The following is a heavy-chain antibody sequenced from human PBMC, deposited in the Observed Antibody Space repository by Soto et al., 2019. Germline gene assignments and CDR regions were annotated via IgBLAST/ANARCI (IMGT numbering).Heavy chain of an antibody. CDR3: ASELLALLRGVLDY. Sequence: QVQLVESGGGVVQPGRSLRLSCAASGFTFSTYAMHWVRQAPGKGLEWVAVISYDGSNKYYADSVKGRFTISRDNSKSTLYLQMNSLRAEDTAVYYCASELLALLRGVLDYWGQGTLVTVSS. D-gene: IGHD3-10*01. J-gene: IGHJ4*02. CDR2: ISYDGSNK. CDR1: GFTFSTYA. V-gene: IGHV3-30-3*01.